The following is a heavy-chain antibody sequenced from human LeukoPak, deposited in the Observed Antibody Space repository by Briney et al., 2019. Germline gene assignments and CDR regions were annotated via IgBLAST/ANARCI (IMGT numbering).Heavy chain of an antibody. V-gene: IGHV1-8*02. CDR2: MNPNSGNT. CDR1: GYTFTGYY. CDR3: ARGKRGLLTDY. J-gene: IGHJ4*02. D-gene: IGHD2-21*02. Sequence: GASVKVSCKASGYTFTGYYMHWVRQATGQGLEWMGWMNPNSGNTGYAQKFQGRVTMTRNTSISTAYMELSSLRSEDTAVYYCARGKRGLLTDYWGQGTLVTVSS.